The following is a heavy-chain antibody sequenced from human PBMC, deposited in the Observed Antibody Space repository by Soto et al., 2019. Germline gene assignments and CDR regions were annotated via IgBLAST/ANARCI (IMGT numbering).Heavy chain of an antibody. J-gene: IGHJ3*02. CDR1: GGSISTSVYY. V-gene: IGHV4-39*01. D-gene: IGHD1-1*01. Sequence: SETLSLTCTVSGGSISTSVYYWGWIRQPPGRGLEWMANIYYSGSAYYNPSLKSRVSTSVDTSKNQFSLKLRSVTAADTAVYYCARQGSGAFDIWGQGTMVTVSS. CDR3: ARQGSGAFDI. CDR2: IYYSGSA.